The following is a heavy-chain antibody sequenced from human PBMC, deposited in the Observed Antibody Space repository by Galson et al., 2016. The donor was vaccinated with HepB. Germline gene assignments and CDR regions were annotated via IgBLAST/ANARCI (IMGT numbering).Heavy chain of an antibody. CDR2: IDYSGNT. CDR3: ARHSHTVGLDF. V-gene: IGHV4-34*01. D-gene: IGHD1-26*01. J-gene: IGHJ4*02. Sequence: SETLSLTCAVNGGSFSAYFWTWIRQPPGKVLEWIGEIDYSGNTKYNPSLKGRFTMSVDTSKTQFSLKLSSVTAADTAVYYCARHSHTVGLDFWGQGTLVTVSS. CDR1: GGSFSAYF.